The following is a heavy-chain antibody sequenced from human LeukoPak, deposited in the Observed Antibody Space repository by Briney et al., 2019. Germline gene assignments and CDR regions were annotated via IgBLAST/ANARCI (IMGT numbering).Heavy chain of an antibody. V-gene: IGHV3-30*18. J-gene: IGHJ4*02. CDR3: AKDRAVAYYYDSSGYD. Sequence: PGGSLRLSCAASGFTFSSYGMHWVRQAPGKGLEWVAVISYDGSNKYYADSVKGRFTISRDNSKNTLYLQMNSLRAEDTAVYYCAKDRAVAYYYDSSGYDWGQGTLVTVSS. CDR1: GFTFSSYG. CDR2: ISYDGSNK. D-gene: IGHD3-22*01.